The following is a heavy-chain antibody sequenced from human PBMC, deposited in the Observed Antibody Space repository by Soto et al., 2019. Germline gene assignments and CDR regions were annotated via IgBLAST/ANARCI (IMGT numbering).Heavy chain of an antibody. V-gene: IGHV4-61*01. Sequence: PSETLSLTCTVSGGSVSSGSYYWSWIRQPPGKGLEWIGYIYYSGSTNYNPSLKSRVTISVDTSKNQFSLKLSSVTAADTAVYYCARDARRYYGMDVWGQGTTVTVS. CDR1: GGSVSSGSYY. J-gene: IGHJ6*02. CDR2: IYYSGST. CDR3: ARDARRYYGMDV. D-gene: IGHD6-6*01.